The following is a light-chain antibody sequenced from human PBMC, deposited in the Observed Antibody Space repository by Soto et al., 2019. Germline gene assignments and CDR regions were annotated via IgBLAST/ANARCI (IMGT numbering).Light chain of an antibody. Sequence: EIVMTRSPATLSVSPGERATLSCRASQSVSSDLAWYQQKSGEAPRLLIYSISSLKSGVPSRFSGSGSGAEFTLTITNLQPEDFATYFCQQLYTYPHTFGLGTQLQI. J-gene: IGKJ2*01. CDR2: SIS. CDR1: QSVSSD. V-gene: IGKV3-15*01. CDR3: QQLYTYPHT.